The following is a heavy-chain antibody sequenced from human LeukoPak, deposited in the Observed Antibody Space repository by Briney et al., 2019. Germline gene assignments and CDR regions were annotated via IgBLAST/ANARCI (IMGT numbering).Heavy chain of an antibody. V-gene: IGHV3-33*06. CDR1: GFTFNYYG. D-gene: IGHD3-10*01. CDR3: AKDQDRGVIWSYIDY. Sequence: GGSLRLSCAASGFTFNYYGMHWVRQAPGKGLEWVALIWYDGSKKYYADSVKGRFTISRDNSKNTLYVQMNNLRAEDTAVYYCAKDQDRGVIWSYIDYWGQGTLVTVSS. CDR2: IWYDGSKK. J-gene: IGHJ4*02.